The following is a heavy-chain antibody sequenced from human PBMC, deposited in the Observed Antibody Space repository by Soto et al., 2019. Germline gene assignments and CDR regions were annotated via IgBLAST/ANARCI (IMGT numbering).Heavy chain of an antibody. CDR3: ARRLLWFGESGYYYYMDV. V-gene: IGHV4-59*08. CDR2: IYYSGST. J-gene: IGHJ6*03. Sequence: PSETLSLTCTVSGGSISSYYLSWIRQPPGKGLEWIGYIYYSGSTNYNPSLKSRVTISVDTSKNQFSLKLSSVTAADTAVYYCARRLLWFGESGYYYYMDVWGKGTTVTVSS. CDR1: GGSISSYY. D-gene: IGHD3-10*01.